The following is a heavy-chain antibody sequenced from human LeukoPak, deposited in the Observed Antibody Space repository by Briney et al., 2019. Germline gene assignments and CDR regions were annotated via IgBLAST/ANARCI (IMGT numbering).Heavy chain of an antibody. CDR3: ARAPATVTTGPPFDY. J-gene: IGHJ4*02. V-gene: IGHV4-38-2*02. CDR2: IYHTGST. Sequence: SETLSLTCTVSGYSISNGYYWGWIRQPPGKGLEWVGSIYHTGSTYYNPSLKSRVTISVDTSKNQFSLKLTSVTAADTAVYYCARAPATVTTGPPFDYWGQGTLVTVSS. CDR1: GYSISNGYY. D-gene: IGHD4-11*01.